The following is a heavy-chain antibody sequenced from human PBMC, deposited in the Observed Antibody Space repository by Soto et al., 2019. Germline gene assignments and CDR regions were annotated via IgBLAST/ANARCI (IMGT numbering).Heavy chain of an antibody. CDR1: AYTFTGYY. CDR2: INPNSRDT. Sequence: ASVKVSCKASAYTFTGYYVHWVRQAPGQGLEWMGWINPNSRDTYLAQRFQGRVTMNRDTSIGTAYMELRGLTSDDTAEYYCAKGGAIVAAGTRVYLYNAMDVWGQGTTVTVSS. D-gene: IGHD1-26*01. V-gene: IGHV1-2*02. CDR3: AKGGAIVAAGTRVYLYNAMDV. J-gene: IGHJ6*02.